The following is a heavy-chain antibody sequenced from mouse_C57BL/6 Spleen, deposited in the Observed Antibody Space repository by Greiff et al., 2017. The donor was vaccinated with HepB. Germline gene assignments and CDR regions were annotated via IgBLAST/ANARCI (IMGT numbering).Heavy chain of an antibody. J-gene: IGHJ3*01. V-gene: IGHV1-63*01. CDR3: ARMGVTGVAWFAY. CDR1: GYTFTNYW. D-gene: IGHD4-1*01. CDR2: IYPGGGYT. Sequence: QVQLKESGAELVRPGTSVKMSCKASGYTFTNYWIGWAKQRPGHGLEWIGDIYPGGGYTNYNEKFKGKATLTADKSSSTAYMQFSSLTSEDSAIYYCARMGVTGVAWFAYWGQGTLVTVSA.